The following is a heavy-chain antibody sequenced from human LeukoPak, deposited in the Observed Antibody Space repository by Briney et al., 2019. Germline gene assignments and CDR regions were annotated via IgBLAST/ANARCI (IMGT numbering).Heavy chain of an antibody. CDR3: ARKRIGYCSSTSCYGRYNWFDP. J-gene: IGHJ5*02. CDR2: INHSGST. V-gene: IGHV4-39*07. Sequence: SSETLSLTCTVSGGSVSSGSYYWSWIRQPPGKGLEWIGEINHSGSTNYNPSLKSRVTISVDTSKNQFSLKLSSVTAADTAVYYCARKRIGYCSSTSCYGRYNWFDPWGQGTLVTVSS. D-gene: IGHD2-2*01. CDR1: GGSVSSGSYY.